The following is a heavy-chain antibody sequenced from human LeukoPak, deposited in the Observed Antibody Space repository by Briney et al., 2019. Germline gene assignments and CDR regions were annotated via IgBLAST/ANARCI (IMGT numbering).Heavy chain of an antibody. V-gene: IGHV1-18*01. Sequence: ALVKVSCKASGYTFTSYGISWMRQAPGQGLEWMGWISGYNGNTNYVQKFQGRVAMTTDPSTSTIYMELRSLRVDDTALYYCARDNGHKGVDYWGQGTLVTVSS. D-gene: IGHD2-8*01. CDR2: ISGYNGNT. J-gene: IGHJ4*02. CDR1: GYTFTSYG. CDR3: ARDNGHKGVDY.